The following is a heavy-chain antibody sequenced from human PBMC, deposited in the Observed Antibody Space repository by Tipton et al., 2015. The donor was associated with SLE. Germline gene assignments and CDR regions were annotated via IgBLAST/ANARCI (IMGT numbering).Heavy chain of an antibody. CDR2: ISSSGSTI. J-gene: IGHJ4*02. CDR3: ARDIWKSSSWGFDY. V-gene: IGHV3-48*03. CDR1: GFTFSSYE. Sequence: SLRLSCAASGFTFSSYEMNWVRQAPGKGLEWVSYISSSGSTIYYADSVRGRFTISRDNAKNSLYLQMNSLRAEDTAVYYCARDIWKSSSWGFDYWGQGTLVTVSS. D-gene: IGHD6-13*01.